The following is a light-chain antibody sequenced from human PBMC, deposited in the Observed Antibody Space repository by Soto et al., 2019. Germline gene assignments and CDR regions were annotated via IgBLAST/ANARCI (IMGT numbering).Light chain of an antibody. CDR1: SSDAGNYNF. Sequence: QSVLTQPASVSGSPGQSITISCTGTSSDAGNYNFVSWYQQHPGKAPKVIIYEDSTRPSGVSNRISGSKSGNTASLTISGLRAEDEADYYCCSYAGSSTSWVFGGGTKLTVL. CDR2: EDS. V-gene: IGLV2-23*01. CDR3: CSYAGSSTSWV. J-gene: IGLJ3*02.